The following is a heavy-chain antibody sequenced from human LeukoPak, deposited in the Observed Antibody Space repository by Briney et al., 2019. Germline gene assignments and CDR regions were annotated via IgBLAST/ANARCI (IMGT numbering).Heavy chain of an antibody. J-gene: IGHJ4*02. Sequence: GGSLRLSCAASGFTFNNSGMNWVRQAPGKGLEWVSYINIDSITVSYADSVKGRFTISRDNAKNSLYLQMNSLRAEDTAVYYCSTAKFDNWGQGTLVTVSS. CDR2: INIDSITV. CDR3: STAKFDN. V-gene: IGHV3-48*01. CDR1: GFTFNNSG.